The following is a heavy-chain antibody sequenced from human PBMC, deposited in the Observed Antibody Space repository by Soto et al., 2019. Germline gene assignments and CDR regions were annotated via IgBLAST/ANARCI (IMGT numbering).Heavy chain of an antibody. CDR3: AKDLEDSGYDFYFDY. J-gene: IGHJ4*02. D-gene: IGHD5-12*01. Sequence: GGSLRLSCAASGFTFSSYGMHWVRQAPGKGLEWVAVISYDGSNKYYADSVKGRFTISRDNSKNTLYLQMNSLRAEDTAVYYCAKDLEDSGYDFYFDYWGQGTPVTVSS. V-gene: IGHV3-30*18. CDR1: GFTFSSYG. CDR2: ISYDGSNK.